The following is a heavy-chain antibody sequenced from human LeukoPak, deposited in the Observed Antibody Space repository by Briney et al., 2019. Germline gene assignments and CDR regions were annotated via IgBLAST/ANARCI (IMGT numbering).Heavy chain of an antibody. Sequence: ASVNVSCKASGYIFTGYYMHWVRQAPGQGLEWMGWINPNSGGTNYAQKFQGWVTMTRDTSISTAYMELSRLRSDDTAVYYCARAHCSGGSCYSGYWGQGTLVTVSS. J-gene: IGHJ4*02. D-gene: IGHD2-15*01. CDR3: ARAHCSGGSCYSGY. V-gene: IGHV1-2*04. CDR2: INPNSGGT. CDR1: GYIFTGYY.